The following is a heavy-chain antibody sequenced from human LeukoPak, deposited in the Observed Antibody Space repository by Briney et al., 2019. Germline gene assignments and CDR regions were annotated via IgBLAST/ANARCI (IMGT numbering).Heavy chain of an antibody. V-gene: IGHV3-48*02. J-gene: IGHJ4*02. D-gene: IGHD4-17*01. CDR1: GFTFSSYA. Sequence: PGGSLRLSCAASGFTFSSYAMSWVRQAPGRGLEWVSYISGSTSNIKYADSVMGRFTISRDNAKNSLYLQMNSLRDEDTAVYYCARDLYGDYSFDYWGQGTLVTVSS. CDR2: ISGSTSNI. CDR3: ARDLYGDYSFDY.